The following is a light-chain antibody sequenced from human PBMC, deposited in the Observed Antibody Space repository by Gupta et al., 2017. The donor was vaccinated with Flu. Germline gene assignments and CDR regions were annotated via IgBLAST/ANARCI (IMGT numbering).Light chain of an antibody. Sequence: QPVVTQEPSLTVSPGGTVTLTCASSTGAVTSGYYPNWFQQKPGQAPRPLIYSTSNKHSWTPARFSGSLLGGKAALTLSGVQAEDEAEYYCLHYYGGAHVVFGGGTKLTVL. V-gene: IGLV7-43*01. CDR3: LHYYGGAHVV. J-gene: IGLJ2*01. CDR2: STS. CDR1: TGAVTSGYY.